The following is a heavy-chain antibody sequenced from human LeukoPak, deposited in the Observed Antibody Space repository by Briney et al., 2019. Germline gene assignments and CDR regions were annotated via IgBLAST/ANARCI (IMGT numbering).Heavy chain of an antibody. CDR3: ARDHRFIPALMDY. V-gene: IGHV3-74*01. J-gene: IGHJ4*02. CDR2: INSDGSST. D-gene: IGHD6-6*01. CDR1: GFTFSSYW. Sequence: PGGSLRLSCAASGFTFSSYWMHWVRQAPGKGLLWVSRINSDGSSTSYADSVKGRFTISRDNAKNTLYLQMNSLRAEDTAVYYCARDHRFIPALMDYWGQGILVAVSS.